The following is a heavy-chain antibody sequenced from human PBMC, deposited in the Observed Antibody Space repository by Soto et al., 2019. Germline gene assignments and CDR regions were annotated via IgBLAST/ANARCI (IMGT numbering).Heavy chain of an antibody. CDR3: ASSGIVGREVNTWFDP. D-gene: IGHD3-22*01. CDR1: AGSITTSY. Sequence: SETLSLTXTVSAGSITTSYWSWIRQPLGKALEWIGYISYRGSTNYNPSLKSRLTISIDTSKSQISLKLTSMTTADTAVYYCASSGIVGREVNTWFDPWGQGTLVTVSS. CDR2: ISYRGST. V-gene: IGHV4-59*01. J-gene: IGHJ5*02.